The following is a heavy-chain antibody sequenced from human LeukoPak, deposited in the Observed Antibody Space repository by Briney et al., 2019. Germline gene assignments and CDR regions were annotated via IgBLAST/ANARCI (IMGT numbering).Heavy chain of an antibody. CDR3: ARVRVRGPLWPPNYYGMDV. Sequence: GGSLRLSCAASGFTFSSYSTNWVRQAPGKGLEWVSSISSSSSYIYYADSVKGRFTISRDNAKNSLYLQMNSLRAEDTAVYYCARVRVRGPLWPPNYYGMDVWGKGTTVTVSS. CDR2: ISSSSSYI. D-gene: IGHD3-10*01. V-gene: IGHV3-21*01. CDR1: GFTFSSYS. J-gene: IGHJ6*04.